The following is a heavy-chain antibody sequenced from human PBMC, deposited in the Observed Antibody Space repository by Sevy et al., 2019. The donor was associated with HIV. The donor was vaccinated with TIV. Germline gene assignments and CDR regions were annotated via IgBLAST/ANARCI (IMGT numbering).Heavy chain of an antibody. V-gene: IGHV3-72*01. CDR1: GFTFSDHY. CDR3: ATHAGIAAAGRVFDY. D-gene: IGHD6-13*01. CDR2: IRNKADSYTT. Sequence: GGSLRLSCAASGFTFSDHYMEWVRQAPGKGLEWVGRIRNKADSYTTEYAASVKGRFTISRTDSKNSLYLRMNSLKTEDTAGYYCATHAGIAAAGRVFDYWGQGTLVTVSS. J-gene: IGHJ4*02.